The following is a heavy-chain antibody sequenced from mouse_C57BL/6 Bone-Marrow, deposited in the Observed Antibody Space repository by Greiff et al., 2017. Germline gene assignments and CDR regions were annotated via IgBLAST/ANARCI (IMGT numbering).Heavy chain of an antibody. J-gene: IGHJ2*01. V-gene: IGHV14-2*01. Sequence: VQLQQSGAELVKPGASVKLSCTASGFNIKDYYIHWVKQRTEQGLEWIGRIAPEDGETKYAQKFQDKATITADKSSNSAYLQLSSLTSEDTAVYYCTRSLIYYGTNYWGQGTTLTVSS. CDR1: GFNIKDYY. D-gene: IGHD1-1*01. CDR3: TRSLIYYGTNY. CDR2: IAPEDGET.